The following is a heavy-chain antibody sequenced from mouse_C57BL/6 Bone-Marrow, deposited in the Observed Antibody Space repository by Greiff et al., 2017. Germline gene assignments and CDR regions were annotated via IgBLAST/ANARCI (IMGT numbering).Heavy chain of an antibody. Sequence: QVQLQQPGAELVMPGASVKLSCKASGYTFTSYWMHWVKQRPGQGLEWIGEIDPSDSYTNYNQKFKGKSTLTVDKSSSTAYMQLSSLTSEDSAVYYCAREDCDGFDYWGQGTTLTVSS. CDR3: AREDCDGFDY. D-gene: IGHD2-3*01. CDR1: GYTFTSYW. V-gene: IGHV1-69*01. CDR2: IDPSDSYT. J-gene: IGHJ2*01.